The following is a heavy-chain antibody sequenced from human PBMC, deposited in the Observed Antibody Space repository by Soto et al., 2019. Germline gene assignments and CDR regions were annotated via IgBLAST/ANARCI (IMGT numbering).Heavy chain of an antibody. V-gene: IGHV4-59*01. Sequence: SETLSLTCTVSGGSISSYYWSWIRQPPGKGLEWIGYIYYSGSTNYNPSLNSRVTISVATSKNQFSLKLSSVTAADTALYYCARDREYYYDSSGYRHYYVMDVWGQRTTVTVSS. CDR3: ARDREYYYDSSGYRHYYVMDV. D-gene: IGHD3-22*01. CDR1: GGSISSYY. J-gene: IGHJ6*02. CDR2: IYYSGST.